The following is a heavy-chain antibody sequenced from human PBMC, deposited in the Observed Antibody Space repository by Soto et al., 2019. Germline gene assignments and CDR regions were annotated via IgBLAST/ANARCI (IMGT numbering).Heavy chain of an antibody. V-gene: IGHV4-39*01. CDR2: IYYSGST. D-gene: IGHD5-18*01. J-gene: IGHJ4*02. CDR1: GGSISSSSYY. CDR3: ARATAMVTRVAVFDY. Sequence: SETLSLTCTVSGGSISSSSYYWGWIRQPPGKGLEWIGSIYYSGSTYYNPSLKSRVTISVDTSKNQFSLKLSSVTAADTAVYYCARATAMVTRVAVFDYWGQGTLVTVSS.